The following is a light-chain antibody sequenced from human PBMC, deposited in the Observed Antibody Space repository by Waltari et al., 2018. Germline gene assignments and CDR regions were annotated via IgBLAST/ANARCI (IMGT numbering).Light chain of an antibody. CDR2: GAS. J-gene: IGKJ4*01. CDR1: QSVSSS. Sequence: EIVLTQSPATLSLSPGERATLSCRASQSVSSSLAWYQQKPGQAPRLLIYGASSGATGIPDRFSGSGSGTDFTLTISSLEPEDFAVYYCQQYSNWPLTFGGGTKVEIK. CDR3: QQYSNWPLT. V-gene: IGKV3-15*01.